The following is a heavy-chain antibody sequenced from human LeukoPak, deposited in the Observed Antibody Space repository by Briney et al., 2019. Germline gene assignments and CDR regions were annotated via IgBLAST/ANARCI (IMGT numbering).Heavy chain of an antibody. CDR3: ASLDY. Sequence: GGSLRLSCAASGFTFSIYLVHWVRQAPGKGLVWVSSINSDGSSTSYADSVKGRFTISRDYAKNTLYLQMNTLRAEDTAVYYCASLDYWGQGTPVTVSS. CDR2: INSDGSST. CDR1: GFTFSIYL. V-gene: IGHV3-74*01. J-gene: IGHJ4*02.